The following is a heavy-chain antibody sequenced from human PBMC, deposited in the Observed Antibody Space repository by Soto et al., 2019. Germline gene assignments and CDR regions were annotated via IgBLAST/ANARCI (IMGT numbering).Heavy chain of an antibody. V-gene: IGHV4-34*01. D-gene: IGHD1-1*01. CDR2: INHSGST. CDR3: ARPPGTTRGWFDP. J-gene: IGHJ5*02. Sequence: PSETLSLTCAVYGGSFSGYYWSWIRQPPGKGLEWIGEINHSGSTNYNPSLKSRVTISVDTSKNQFSLKLSSVTAADTAVYYCARPPGTTRGWFDPWGQGTLVTVSS. CDR1: GGSFSGYY.